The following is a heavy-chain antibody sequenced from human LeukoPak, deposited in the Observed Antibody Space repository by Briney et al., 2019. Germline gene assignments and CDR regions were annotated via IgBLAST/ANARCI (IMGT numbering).Heavy chain of an antibody. CDR3: ARGFSLTNGDWFDP. CDR1: GGSFSGYY. D-gene: IGHD2-8*01. J-gene: IGHJ5*02. CDR2: INHSGST. Sequence: SETLSLTCAVYGGSFSGYYWSWIRRPPGKGLEWIGEINHSGSTNYNPSLKSRVTISVDTSKNQFSLKLSSVTAADTAVYYCARGFSLTNGDWFDPWGQGTLVTVSS. V-gene: IGHV4-34*01.